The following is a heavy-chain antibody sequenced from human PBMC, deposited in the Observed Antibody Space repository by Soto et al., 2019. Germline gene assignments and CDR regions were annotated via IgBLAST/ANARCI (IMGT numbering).Heavy chain of an antibody. D-gene: IGHD3-22*01. CDR1: GYTFTNYF. V-gene: IGHV1-46*01. CDR2: INPSGGTT. CDR3: AREPRNYYDTTGYYKSFDY. J-gene: IGHJ4*02. Sequence: ASVKVSCKASGYTFTNYFMHWVRQAPGQGLEWMGIINPSGGTTGYAQRFQGRVTMTRDTSSDTVQMELSSLRSEDTAVYYCAREPRNYYDTTGYYKSFDYWGQGTLVTVSS.